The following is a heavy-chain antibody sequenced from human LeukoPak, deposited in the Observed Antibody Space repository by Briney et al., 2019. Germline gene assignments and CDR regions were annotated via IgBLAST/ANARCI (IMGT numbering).Heavy chain of an antibody. D-gene: IGHD6-19*01. CDR2: ISSSSSYI. Sequence: GGSLRLSCAASGFTFDDYGMSWVRQAPGKGLEWVSSISSSSSYIYYADSVKGRFTISRDNAKNSLYLQMNSLRAEDTAVYYCARDSTVADFGYWGQGTLVTVSS. V-gene: IGHV3-21*01. CDR3: ARDSTVADFGY. J-gene: IGHJ4*02. CDR1: GFTFDDYG.